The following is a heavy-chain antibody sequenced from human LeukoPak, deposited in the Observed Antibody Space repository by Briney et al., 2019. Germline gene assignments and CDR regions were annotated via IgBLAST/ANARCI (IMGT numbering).Heavy chain of an antibody. D-gene: IGHD5-24*01. Sequence: PGGSLRLSCAASGFTFSSYAMNWVRQAPGKGLEWVSSISSSSSYIYYADSVKGRFTISRDNAKNSLYLQMNSLRAEDTAVYYCARGDGYNPYWYFDLWGRGTLVTVSS. CDR2: ISSSSSYI. J-gene: IGHJ2*01. V-gene: IGHV3-21*01. CDR3: ARGDGYNPYWYFDL. CDR1: GFTFSSYA.